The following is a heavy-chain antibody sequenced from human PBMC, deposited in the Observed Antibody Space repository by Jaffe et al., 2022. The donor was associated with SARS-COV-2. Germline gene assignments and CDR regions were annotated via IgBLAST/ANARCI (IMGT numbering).Heavy chain of an antibody. D-gene: IGHD5-18*01. CDR1: GFTFSSYS. Sequence: EVQLVESGGGLVKPGGSLRLSCAASGFTFSSYSMNWVRQAPGKGLEWVSSISSSSSYIYYADSVKGRFTISRDNAKNSLYLQMNSLRAEDTAVYYCARDRGLVGYSYGVDYYYGMDVWGQGTTVTVSS. J-gene: IGHJ6*02. CDR2: ISSSSSYI. CDR3: ARDRGLVGYSYGVDYYYGMDV. V-gene: IGHV3-21*01.